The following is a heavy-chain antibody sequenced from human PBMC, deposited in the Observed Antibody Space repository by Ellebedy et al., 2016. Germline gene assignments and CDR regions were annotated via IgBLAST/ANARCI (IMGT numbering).Heavy chain of an antibody. J-gene: IGHJ5*02. CDR2: ISYDGSEK. CDR3: VRDGQYGAYLNSFDP. CDR1: GFTFESYI. D-gene: IGHD4/OR15-4a*01. V-gene: IGHV3-30*14. Sequence: GGSLRLSCAASGFTFESYILHWVRQAPGKGLEWVAGISYDGSEKFYADSVKGRFTISRDNSMTTLYLQMYSLRPEDTALYYCVRDGQYGAYLNSFDPWGQGTQVTVSS.